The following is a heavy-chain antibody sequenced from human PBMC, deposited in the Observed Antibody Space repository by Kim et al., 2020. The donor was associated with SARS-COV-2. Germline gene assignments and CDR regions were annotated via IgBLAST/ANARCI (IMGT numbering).Heavy chain of an antibody. Sequence: GGSLRLSCAASGFSFSSYAMTWVRQAPGKGLEWVSANSDSGGSTYYADSVRGRFSIFRDNSKDTLYLQMSSLRAEDTAVYYCAKRLGSSSYYFDYWGQGTLVTVSS. CDR2: NSDSGGST. CDR1: GFSFSSYA. D-gene: IGHD2-2*01. J-gene: IGHJ4*02. CDR3: AKRLGSSSYYFDY. V-gene: IGHV3-23*01.